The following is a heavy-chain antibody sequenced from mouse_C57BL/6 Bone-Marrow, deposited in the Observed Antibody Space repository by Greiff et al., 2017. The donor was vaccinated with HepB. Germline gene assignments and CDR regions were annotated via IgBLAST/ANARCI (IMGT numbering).Heavy chain of an antibody. CDR1: GYTFTDYY. CDR2: IYPGSGNT. CDR3: ARSGDYAMDY. Sequence: VQLQHSGAELVRPGASVKLSCKASGYTFTDYYINWVKQRPGQGLEWIARIYPGSGNTYYNEKFKGKATLTAEKSSSTAYMQLSSLTSEDSAVYFCARSGDYAMDYWGQGTSVTVSS. D-gene: IGHD3-1*01. V-gene: IGHV1-76*01. J-gene: IGHJ4*01.